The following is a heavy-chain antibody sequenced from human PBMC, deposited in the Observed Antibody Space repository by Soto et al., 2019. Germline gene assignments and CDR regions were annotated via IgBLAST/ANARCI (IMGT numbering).Heavy chain of an antibody. V-gene: IGHV3-11*04. Sequence: GGSLRLSCAASGFTFSDYYMSWIRQAPGKGLEWVSYISSSSSTIYYADSVKGRFTITRDNAKNTLYLQMNSLRAEDTAVYYCARDRYDMLTGYYGGLVDYWGQGTLGTVSS. CDR3: ARDRYDMLTGYYGGLVDY. D-gene: IGHD3-9*01. CDR2: ISSSSSTI. CDR1: GFTFSDYY. J-gene: IGHJ4*02.